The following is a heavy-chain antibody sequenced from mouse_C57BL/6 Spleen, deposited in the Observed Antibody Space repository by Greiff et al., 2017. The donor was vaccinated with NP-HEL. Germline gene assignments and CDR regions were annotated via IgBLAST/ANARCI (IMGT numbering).Heavy chain of an antibody. D-gene: IGHD1-3*01. CDR3: ARSGGYNCQDY. J-gene: IGHJ4*01. CDR2: INPGSGGT. V-gene: IGHV1-54*01. Sequence: VQLQQSGAELVRPGTSVKVSCKASGYAFTNYLIEWVKQRPGQGLEWIGVINPGSGGTNYNEKFKGKATLTADKSSSTAYMQLSSLTSEDSAVYFCARSGGYNCQDYWGQGTSVTVSS. CDR1: GYAFTNYL.